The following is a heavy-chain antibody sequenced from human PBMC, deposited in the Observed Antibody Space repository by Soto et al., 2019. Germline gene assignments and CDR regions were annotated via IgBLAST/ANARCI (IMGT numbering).Heavy chain of an antibody. J-gene: IGHJ3*02. CDR3: TTVNPEDIKYGDYVLDAFDI. D-gene: IGHD4-17*01. CDR1: GFTFSNAW. Sequence: GGSLRLSCAASGFTFSNAWMSWVRQAPGKGLEWVGRIKSKTDGGTTDYAAPVKGRFTISRDDSKNTLYLQMNSLKTEDTAVYYCTTVNPEDIKYGDYVLDAFDIWGQGTMVTVSS. CDR2: IKSKTDGGTT. V-gene: IGHV3-15*01.